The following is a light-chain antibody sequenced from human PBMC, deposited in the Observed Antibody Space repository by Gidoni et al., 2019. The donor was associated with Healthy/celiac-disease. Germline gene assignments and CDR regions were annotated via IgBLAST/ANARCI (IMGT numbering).Light chain of an antibody. CDR1: QDISNY. J-gene: IGKJ4*01. CDR2: DAS. V-gene: IGKV1-33*01. CDR3: QQYDNLPPLT. Sequence: DIQMTQSPSSLSASVGDRVTITCQASQDISNYLNWYQQKPGKAPKLLIYDASNLETGFPSRFSGSGSGTDFTFTISSLQPEDIATYYCQQYDNLPPLTFXGXTKVEIK.